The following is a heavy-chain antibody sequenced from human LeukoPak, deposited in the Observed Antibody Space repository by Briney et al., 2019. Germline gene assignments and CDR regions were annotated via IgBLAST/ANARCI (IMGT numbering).Heavy chain of an antibody. V-gene: IGHV4-34*01. J-gene: IGHJ4*02. Sequence: SETLSLTCAVYGGSFSGYYWSWIRQPPGKGLEWIGEINHSGSTNYNPSLKSRVTISVDTSKNQFSLKLSSVTAADTAVYYCARHTYYYDSSGYYLVANYYFDYWGQGTLVTVSS. CDR3: ARHTYYYDSSGYYLVANYYFDY. CDR2: INHSGST. D-gene: IGHD3-22*01. CDR1: GGSFSGYY.